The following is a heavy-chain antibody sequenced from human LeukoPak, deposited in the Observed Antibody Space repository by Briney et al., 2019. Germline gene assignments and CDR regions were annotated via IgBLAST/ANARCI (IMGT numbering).Heavy chain of an antibody. V-gene: IGHV3-48*03. J-gene: IGHJ4*02. D-gene: IGHD4-17*01. CDR2: ISSSGSTI. CDR3: AREIRRRAYFDY. Sequence: GGSLRLSCAASGFTFGSYEMNWVRQAPGKGLEWVSYISSSGSTIYYADSVKGRFTISRDNAKNSLYLQMNSLRAEDTAVYYCAREIRRRAYFDYWGQGTLVTVSS. CDR1: GFTFGSYE.